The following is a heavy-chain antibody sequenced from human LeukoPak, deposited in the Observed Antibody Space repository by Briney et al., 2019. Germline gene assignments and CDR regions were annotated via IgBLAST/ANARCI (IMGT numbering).Heavy chain of an antibody. Sequence: SETLSLTCTVSGGSISSYYWSWIRQPPGKGLEWIGYISYSGSTNYNPSLKSRVTISLDTSKNQFSLKLRSATAADTAVYYCARGFDSKSTYFDYWGQGTLVTVSS. J-gene: IGHJ4*02. CDR2: ISYSGST. CDR3: ARGFDSKSTYFDY. V-gene: IGHV4-59*01. D-gene: IGHD5-12*01. CDR1: GGSISSYY.